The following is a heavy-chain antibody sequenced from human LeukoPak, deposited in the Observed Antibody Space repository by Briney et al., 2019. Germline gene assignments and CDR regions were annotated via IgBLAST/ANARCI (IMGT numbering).Heavy chain of an antibody. CDR1: GFTFSDYY. Sequence: EGSLRLSCTASGFTFSDYYMSWIRQAPGKGLEWIAHISGSGDTTYHKDSVKGRFTISRDNAKNSLYLQMNSLRAEDTALYHCARVQGAVTTYGMDVWGQGTTVTVSS. CDR2: ISGSGDTT. J-gene: IGHJ6*02. D-gene: IGHD4-17*01. V-gene: IGHV3-11*01. CDR3: ARVQGAVTTYGMDV.